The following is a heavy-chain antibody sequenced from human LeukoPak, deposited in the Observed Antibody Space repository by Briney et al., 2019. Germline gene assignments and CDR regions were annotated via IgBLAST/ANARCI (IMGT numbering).Heavy chain of an antibody. CDR1: GFTFSSYG. CDR3: ARDIYCSGGTCYPSYSDY. V-gene: IGHV3-30*03. J-gene: IGHJ4*02. D-gene: IGHD2-15*01. CDR2: ISYDGSNK. Sequence: PGGSLRLSCAASGFTFSSYGMHWVRQAPGKGLEWVAVISYDGSNKYYADSVKGRFTISRDNYKNTMYLQMNSLRAEDTAMYSCARDIYCSGGTCYPSYSDYWGQGTLVTVSS.